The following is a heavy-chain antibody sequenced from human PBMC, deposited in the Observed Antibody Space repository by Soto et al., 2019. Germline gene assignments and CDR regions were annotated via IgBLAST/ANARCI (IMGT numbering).Heavy chain of an antibody. CDR1: GFTFSAAT. CDR2: IKSKVPYAT. CDR3: IRRLEYNTIWYVDY. D-gene: IGHD2-2*01. Sequence: EVQLVESGGGLVQPGGSLKLSCAASGFTFSAATLHWVRQAPGKGLEWIGRIKSKVPYATVVAASVQGRFTISRDDSKNTAYLLMSSLKVEDTAVYYCIRRLEYNTIWYVDYWGQGTLVTVSS. J-gene: IGHJ4*02. V-gene: IGHV3-73*02.